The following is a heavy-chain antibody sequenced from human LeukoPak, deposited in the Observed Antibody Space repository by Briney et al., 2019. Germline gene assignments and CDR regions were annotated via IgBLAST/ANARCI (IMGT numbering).Heavy chain of an antibody. CDR1: GYTFTSYY. D-gene: IGHD4-17*01. J-gene: IGHJ4*02. V-gene: IGHV1-46*01. CDR3: ARDQTVTTPGDY. Sequence: ASVKVSCKASGYTFTSYYMHWVRPAPGQGLEWMGIINPSGGSTSYAQKFQGRVTMTRDTSTSTVYMELSSLRSEDTAVYYCARDQTVTTPGDYWGQGTLVTVSS. CDR2: INPSGGST.